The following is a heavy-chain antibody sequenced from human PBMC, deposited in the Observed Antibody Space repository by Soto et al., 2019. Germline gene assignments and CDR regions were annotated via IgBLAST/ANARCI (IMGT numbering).Heavy chain of an antibody. Sequence: EVQLLESGGGLVQPGGSLRLSCAVSGFTFSMYAMSWVRQAPGKGLEWVSAISGRGDSTFYADSVQGRFTISRDNSKKTLFLQMNSLRAEDTAIYYCARGLVGASGAPDYWGQGTPVTVSS. J-gene: IGHJ4*02. CDR2: ISGRGDST. CDR1: GFTFSMYA. V-gene: IGHV3-23*01. D-gene: IGHD1-26*01. CDR3: ARGLVGASGAPDY.